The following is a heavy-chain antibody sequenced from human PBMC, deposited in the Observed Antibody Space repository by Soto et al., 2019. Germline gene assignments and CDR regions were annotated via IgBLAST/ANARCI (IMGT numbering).Heavy chain of an antibody. CDR2: IIPIFGTT. CDR1: GGTFSSYA. CDR3: AGSFKYGSGTFDAFDI. D-gene: IGHD3-10*01. V-gene: IGHV1-69*01. Sequence: QVQLVQSGTEVKKPGSSLKVSCKASGGTFSSYAISWVRQAPGQGLEWMGGIIPIFGTTNYAEKFRGRLSITADESTSTSYVELISLRSEDTAVYYCAGSFKYGSGTFDAFDIWGQGTMVTVSS. J-gene: IGHJ3*02.